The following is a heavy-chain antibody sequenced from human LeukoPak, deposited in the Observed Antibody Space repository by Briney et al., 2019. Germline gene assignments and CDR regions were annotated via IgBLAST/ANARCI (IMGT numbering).Heavy chain of an antibody. CDR3: ARDHRDGQIDY. CDR2: ISSSSSYI. V-gene: IGHV3-21*01. Sequence: GRSLRLSCAASGFTFSSYSMNWVRQAPGKGLEWVSSISSSSSYIYYADSVKGRFTISRDNAKNSLYLQMNSLRAEDTAVYYCARDHRDGQIDYWGQGTLVTVSS. CDR1: GFTFSSYS. J-gene: IGHJ4*02.